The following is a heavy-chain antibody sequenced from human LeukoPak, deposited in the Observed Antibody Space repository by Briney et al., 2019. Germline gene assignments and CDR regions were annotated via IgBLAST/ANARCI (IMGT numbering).Heavy chain of an antibody. J-gene: IGHJ4*02. V-gene: IGHV4-34*01. CDR1: GGSFSGYY. CDR2: INHSGST. D-gene: IGHD1-26*01. Sequence: SETLSLTCAVYGGSFSGYYWSWIRQPPGKGLEWVGEINHSGSTNYNPSLKSRVTISVDTSKNQFSLKLSSVTAADTAVYYCATTNRIVGATYYFDYWGQGTLVTVSS. CDR3: ATTNRIVGATYYFDY.